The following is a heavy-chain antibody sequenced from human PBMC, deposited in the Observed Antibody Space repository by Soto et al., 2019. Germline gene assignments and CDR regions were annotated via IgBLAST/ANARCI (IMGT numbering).Heavy chain of an antibody. V-gene: IGHV1-69*02. D-gene: IGHD3-16*02. Sequence: ASVKVSCKASGGTFSSYTISWVRQAPGQGLEWMGRIIPILGIANYAQKFQGRVTITADKSTSTAYMELSSLRSEDTAVYYCASQIEYSSSFHSDDYIWGSYRSPYYFDYWGQGTLVTVSS. CDR1: GGTFSSYT. J-gene: IGHJ4*02. CDR3: ASQIEYSSSFHSDDYIWGSYRSPYYFDY. CDR2: IIPILGIA.